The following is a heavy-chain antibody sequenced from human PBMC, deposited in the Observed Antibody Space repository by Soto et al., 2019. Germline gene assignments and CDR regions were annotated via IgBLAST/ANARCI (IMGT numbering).Heavy chain of an antibody. CDR1: SGSISSSSYY. V-gene: IGHV4-39*01. Sequence: SETLSLTCTVSSGSISSSSYYWGWIRQPPGKGLEWIGSIYYSGSTYYNPSLKSRVTISVDTSKNQFSLKLSSVTAADTAVYYCARHRHYDFWSGDEFDYWGQGTLVTVSS. D-gene: IGHD3-3*01. CDR2: IYYSGST. J-gene: IGHJ4*02. CDR3: ARHRHYDFWSGDEFDY.